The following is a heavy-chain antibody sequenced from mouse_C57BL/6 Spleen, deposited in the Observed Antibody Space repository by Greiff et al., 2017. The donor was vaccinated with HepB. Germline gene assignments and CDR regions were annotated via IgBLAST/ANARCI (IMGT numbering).Heavy chain of an antibody. J-gene: IGHJ2*01. D-gene: IGHD4-1*01. CDR1: GFTFSSYT. CDR2: ISGGGGNT. Sequence: EVKVEESGGGLVKPGGSLKLSCAASGFTFSSYTMSWVRQTPEKRLEWVATISGGGGNTYYPDSVKGRFTMSRDNAKNTLYLQMSSLRSEDTALYYCAREGELGSFFDYWGQGTTLTVSS. V-gene: IGHV5-9*01. CDR3: AREGELGSFFDY.